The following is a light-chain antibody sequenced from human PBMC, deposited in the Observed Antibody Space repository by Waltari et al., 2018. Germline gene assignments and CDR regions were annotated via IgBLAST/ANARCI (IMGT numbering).Light chain of an antibody. J-gene: IGKJ1*01. CDR2: DAS. CDR3: QQRRNWPPT. CDR1: QSVDDY. V-gene: IGKV3-11*01. Sequence: VLTQSPATLSLSPGERATLSCRASQSVDDYMAWYQPKPGQSPSLLIYDASNRATGIPIRFSGSGFGTDFTLTISSLEPDDFAHYYCQQRRNWPPTFGQGTKVEIK.